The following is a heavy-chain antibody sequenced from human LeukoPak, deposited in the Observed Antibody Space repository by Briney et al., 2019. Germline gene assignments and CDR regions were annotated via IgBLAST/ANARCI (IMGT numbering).Heavy chain of an antibody. CDR3: ARVLRYFDWSLQPYDAFDI. J-gene: IGHJ3*02. V-gene: IGHV4-31*03. CDR2: IYYNGNS. Sequence: SETLSLTCTVSGGSISSGYYWSWIRQYPGKGLEWIGYIYYNGNSYYNPSLKSRVTISVDTSKNQFSLKLSSVTAADTAVYYCARVLRYFDWSLQPYDAFDIWGQGTMVTVSS. CDR1: GGSISSGYY. D-gene: IGHD3-9*01.